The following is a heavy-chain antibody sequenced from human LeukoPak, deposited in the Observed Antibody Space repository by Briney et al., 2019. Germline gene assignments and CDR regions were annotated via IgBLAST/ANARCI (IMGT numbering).Heavy chain of an antibody. CDR2: IDHSGST. J-gene: IGHJ4*02. Sequence: SETLSLTCAVYGGSFSGHYWSWIRQPPGKGLEWIGEIDHSGSTNYNPSLKSRVTISVDTSKNQFSLKLSSVTAADTAVYYCARARRSLDYWGQGTLVTVSS. D-gene: IGHD4-17*01. V-gene: IGHV4-34*01. CDR1: GGSFSGHY. CDR3: ARARRSLDY.